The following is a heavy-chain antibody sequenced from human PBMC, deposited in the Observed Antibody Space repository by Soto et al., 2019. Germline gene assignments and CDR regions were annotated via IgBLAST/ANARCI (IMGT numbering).Heavy chain of an antibody. CDR3: AREEPFITMIVVVITTAFDI. V-gene: IGHV6-1*01. D-gene: IGHD3-22*01. CDR1: GDSVSSNSAA. CDR2: TYYRSKWYN. Sequence: SQTLSLTCAISGDSVSSNSAAWNWIRQSPSRGLEWLGRTYYRSKWYNDYAVSVKSRITINPDTSKNQFSLQLNSVTPEDTAVYYCAREEPFITMIVVVITTAFDIWGQGTMVTVSS. J-gene: IGHJ3*02.